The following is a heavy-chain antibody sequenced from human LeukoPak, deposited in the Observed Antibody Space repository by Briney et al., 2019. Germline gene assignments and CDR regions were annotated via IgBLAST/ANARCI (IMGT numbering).Heavy chain of an antibody. J-gene: IGHJ3*02. CDR1: GGSISSSSYY. V-gene: IGHV4-39*07. Sequence: SETLSLTCTVSGGSISSSSYYWGWIRQPPGKGLEWIGSIYYSGSTYYNPSLKSRVTISVDTSKNQFSLKLSSVTAADTAVYYCAQLRLGAFDIWGQGTMVTVSS. D-gene: IGHD1-1*01. CDR2: IYYSGST. CDR3: AQLRLGAFDI.